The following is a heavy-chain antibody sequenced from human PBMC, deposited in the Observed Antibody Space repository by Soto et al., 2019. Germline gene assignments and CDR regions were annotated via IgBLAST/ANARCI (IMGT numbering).Heavy chain of an antibody. CDR2: IIPLFGTA. Sequence: QVQLVQSGAEVKKPGSSVKVSCKASGGTFSRDAISWVRQAPGQGPEWMGGIIPLFGTANYARKFQGRVTITADESTSTAYMDLSSLRSEDTAVYYCARAAYYDSGSRGWYFDLWGRGTLVTVSS. CDR1: GGTFSRDA. V-gene: IGHV1-69*01. CDR3: ARAAYYDSGSRGWYFDL. D-gene: IGHD3-22*01. J-gene: IGHJ2*01.